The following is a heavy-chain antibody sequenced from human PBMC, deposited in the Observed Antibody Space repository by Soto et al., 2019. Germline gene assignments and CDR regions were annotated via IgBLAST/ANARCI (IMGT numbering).Heavy chain of an antibody. CDR2: LSYDGRNK. V-gene: IGHV3-30*04. Sequence: QVHLVESGGGVVQPGGSLSLSCAASGFTFNNYAMHWVRQAPGQALEGVAFLSYDGRNKYYADSVRGRFTISRDTSRDTLFLQMNSLRPDDTAIYYCARDCTSISGYALDSWGQGTLVSVSS. CDR1: GFTFNNYA. CDR3: ARDCTSISGYALDS. J-gene: IGHJ5*02. D-gene: IGHD2-2*01.